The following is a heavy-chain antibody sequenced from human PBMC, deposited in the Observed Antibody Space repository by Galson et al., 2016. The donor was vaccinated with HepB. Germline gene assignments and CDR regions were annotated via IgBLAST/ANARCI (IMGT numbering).Heavy chain of an antibody. V-gene: IGHV4-31*03. CDR3: ARVYGGDRIYFDY. J-gene: IGHJ4*02. CDR2: IYYSGST. D-gene: IGHD2-21*02. CDR1: GDSISSGVSY. Sequence: TLSLTCTVSGDSISSGVSYWSWIRQHPGKGLEWIGYIYYSGSTYYNPSLMSRVSISRDTSKNQFSLKLTSVTAADTAIYYCARVYGGDRIYFDYWGQGTLVTVSS.